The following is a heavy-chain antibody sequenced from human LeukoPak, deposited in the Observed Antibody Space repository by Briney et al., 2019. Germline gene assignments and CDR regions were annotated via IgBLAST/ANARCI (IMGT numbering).Heavy chain of an antibody. V-gene: IGHV3-21*01. J-gene: IGHJ5*02. CDR2: ISSSSSYI. CDR3: ASRRHIVATIGTWFDP. Sequence: GGSLRLSCAASGFTFSSYSMNWVRQAPGKGLEWVSSISSSSSYIYYADSVKGRFTISRDNAKNSQYLQMNSLRAEDTAVYYCASRRHIVATIGTWFDPWGQGTLVTVSS. CDR1: GFTFSSYS. D-gene: IGHD5-12*01.